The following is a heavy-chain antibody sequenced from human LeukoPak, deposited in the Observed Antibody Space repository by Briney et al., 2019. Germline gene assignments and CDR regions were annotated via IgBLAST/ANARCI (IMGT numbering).Heavy chain of an antibody. CDR1: GFTFSSYS. CDR3: ARDKVVAARNFDY. J-gene: IGHJ4*02. Sequence: PGGSLRLSCAASGFTFSSYSMNWVRQAPGKGLEWVSSISSSSSYIYYADSVKGRFTISRDNAKNSLYLQMNSPRAEDTAVYYCARDKVVAARNFDYWGQGTLVTVSS. D-gene: IGHD2-15*01. CDR2: ISSSSSYI. V-gene: IGHV3-21*01.